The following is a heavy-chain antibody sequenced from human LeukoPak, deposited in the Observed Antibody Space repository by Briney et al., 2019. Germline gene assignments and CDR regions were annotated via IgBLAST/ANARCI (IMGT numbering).Heavy chain of an antibody. CDR3: ARVSGIAAAGTPNYYYYYGMDV. Sequence: GASVKVSCKASGYTFISYGISWVRQAPVQGLEWMGWISAYNGNTNYAQKLQGRVTMTTDTSTSTAYMELRSLRSDDTAVYYCARVSGIAAAGTPNYYYYYGMDVWGQGTTVTVSS. CDR1: GYTFISYG. CDR2: ISAYNGNT. D-gene: IGHD6-13*01. J-gene: IGHJ6*02. V-gene: IGHV1-18*01.